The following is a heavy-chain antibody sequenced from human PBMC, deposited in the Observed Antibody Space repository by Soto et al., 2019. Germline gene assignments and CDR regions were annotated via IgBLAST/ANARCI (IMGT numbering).Heavy chain of an antibody. D-gene: IGHD5-12*01. CDR3: AQDRTETLAEVSWLES. CDR2: ISYDGSNK. CDR1: GFTFNSHG. Sequence: QVLLVESGGGVVQPGGSLTLSCVGSGFTFNSHGMHWVRQAPGKGLEWVAVISYDGSNKYYEESVKGRFTISRDNSRNTVYLQLNSLRAEDTALYYCAQDRTETLAEVSWLESWGQGTLVTVSA. J-gene: IGHJ5*02. V-gene: IGHV3-30*18.